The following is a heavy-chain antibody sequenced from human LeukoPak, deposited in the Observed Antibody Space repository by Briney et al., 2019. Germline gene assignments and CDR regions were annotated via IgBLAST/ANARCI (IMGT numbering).Heavy chain of an antibody. CDR1: GFTFRSYW. CDR3: ARDPPWTDGAPQKAYDI. D-gene: IGHD1-26*01. Sequence: GGSLRLFCAASGFTFRSYWMSWVRQAPGKGLEEVANIKHDGSETYYVDSVKGRFTISRDNAKNSVYLQMNSLRAEDTAVYYCARDPPWTDGAPQKAYDIWGQGTMVTVSS. V-gene: IGHV3-7*01. CDR2: IKHDGSET. J-gene: IGHJ3*02.